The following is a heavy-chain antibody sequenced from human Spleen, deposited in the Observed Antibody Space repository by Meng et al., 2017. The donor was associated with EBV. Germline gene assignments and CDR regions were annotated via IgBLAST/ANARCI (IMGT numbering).Heavy chain of an antibody. CDR3: ALCHDDMSRWFDP. D-gene: IGHD3-9*01. CDR1: GFSRSTSAVG. V-gene: IGHV2-5*02. Sequence: QITLKESGXSRVKXXXSLTLPCPFSGFSRSTSAVGVGWARQPPGKALEWLAIIYWDDDKRYSPSLKSRITITKDTSKNQVVLRMAHMDPVDTATYYWALCHDDMSRWFDPWGQGTLVTVSS. J-gene: IGHJ5*02. CDR2: IYWDDDK.